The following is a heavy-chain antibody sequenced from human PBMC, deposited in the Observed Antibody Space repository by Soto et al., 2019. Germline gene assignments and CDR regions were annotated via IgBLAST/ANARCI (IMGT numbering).Heavy chain of an antibody. CDR3: ARAVAGTGGYYFDY. V-gene: IGHV2-70*04. CDR1: GFSLSISGMR. D-gene: IGHD6-19*01. CDR2: IDWDDDK. Sequence: VSGPTLVNPTQTLTLTCTFSGFSLSISGMRVSWIRQPPGKALEWLARIDWDDDKFYSTSLKTRLTISKDTSKKQVVLTMTNMDPVDTATYYCARAVAGTGGYYFDYWGQGTLVTVSS. J-gene: IGHJ4*02.